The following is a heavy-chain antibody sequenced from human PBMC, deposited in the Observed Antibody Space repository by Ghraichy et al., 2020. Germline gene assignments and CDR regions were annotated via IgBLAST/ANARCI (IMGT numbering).Heavy chain of an antibody. D-gene: IGHD3-10*01. V-gene: IGHV4-39*02. CDR1: GGSISSSSYY. J-gene: IGHJ6*03. CDR2: IYYSGST. CDR3: AGEGDGSGSFYYYYYYMDV. Sequence: SETLSLTCTVSGGSISSSSYYWGWIRQPPGKGLEWIGSIYYSGSTYYNPSLKSRVTISVDTSKNQFSLKLSSVTAADTAVYYCAGEGDGSGSFYYYYYYMDVWGKGTTVTVSS.